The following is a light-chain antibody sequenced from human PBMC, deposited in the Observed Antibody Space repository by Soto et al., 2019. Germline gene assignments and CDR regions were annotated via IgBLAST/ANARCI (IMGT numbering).Light chain of an antibody. Sequence: SYELTQPPSVSVAPGQTARITCGGDNIGGKSVHWYQQKPGQAPVLVVYDDSDRPSGIPERFSGSNSGNTATLTISGVEAGDEADYYCQVWDSSSDHFVFGTETKLTVL. J-gene: IGLJ1*01. CDR3: QVWDSSSDHFV. CDR2: DDS. V-gene: IGLV3-21*02. CDR1: NIGGKS.